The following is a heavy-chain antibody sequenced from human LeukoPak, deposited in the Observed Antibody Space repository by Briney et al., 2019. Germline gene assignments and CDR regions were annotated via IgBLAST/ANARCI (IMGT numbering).Heavy chain of an antibody. Sequence: GGSLRLSCAASGFTFSSYAMSWVRQDPGKGLMWVSRVNGIGTTTDYADSVKGRFTISRDNAKNTLYLQMNSLRAEDTAVYFCVRDREQYSSLHWFDPWGQGTLVTVSS. D-gene: IGHD6-6*01. CDR2: VNGIGTTT. J-gene: IGHJ5*02. V-gene: IGHV3-74*01. CDR3: VRDREQYSSLHWFDP. CDR1: GFTFSSYA.